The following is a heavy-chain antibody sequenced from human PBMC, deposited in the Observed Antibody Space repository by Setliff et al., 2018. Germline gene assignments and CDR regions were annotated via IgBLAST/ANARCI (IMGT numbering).Heavy chain of an antibody. CDR1: GFTFSSYA. Sequence: PGGSLRLSCAASGFTFSSYAMSWVRQAPGKGLEWVSVIHSGGSSTYYADSVKGRFTISRDNSKNTVYLQMKSLRAEDTAVYYCIRPQTPDDDHSSGYYGFWGQGTPVTVSS. V-gene: IGHV3-23*03. D-gene: IGHD3-22*01. CDR2: IHSGGSST. CDR3: IRPQTPDDDHSSGYYGF. J-gene: IGHJ4*02.